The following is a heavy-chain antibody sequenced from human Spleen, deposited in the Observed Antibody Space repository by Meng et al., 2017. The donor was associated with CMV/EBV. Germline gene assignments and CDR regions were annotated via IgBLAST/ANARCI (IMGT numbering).Heavy chain of an antibody. CDR1: GGSLSGAY. J-gene: IGHJ4*02. CDR3: ARRPTGIDY. Sequence: QLQLSQWGAGRVKPSETLSLTCAVNGGSLSGAYWNWIRQPPGKGLEWIGEIIHGGSPSYNPSLKSRVTISIDTSKNQLSLMLSSVTAADTAVYYCARRPTGIDYWGQGTLVTVSS. V-gene: IGHV4-34*02. CDR2: IIHGGSP. D-gene: IGHD2-8*02.